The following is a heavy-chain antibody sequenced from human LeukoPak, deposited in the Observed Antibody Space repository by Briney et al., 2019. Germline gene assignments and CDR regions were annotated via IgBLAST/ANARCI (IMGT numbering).Heavy chain of an antibody. J-gene: IGHJ4*02. CDR3: AKVGNHYSLYYFDS. CDR1: GFTLSSYG. D-gene: IGHD2-15*01. Sequence: GGSLRLSCAASGFTLSSYGMHWVRQAPGKGLEWVAVTSYDGSKTFYADSVKGRFTISRDNSKNTLYLQMNTLRAEDTAVYYCAKVGNHYSLYYFDSWGQGALVTVSS. CDR2: TSYDGSKT. V-gene: IGHV3-30*18.